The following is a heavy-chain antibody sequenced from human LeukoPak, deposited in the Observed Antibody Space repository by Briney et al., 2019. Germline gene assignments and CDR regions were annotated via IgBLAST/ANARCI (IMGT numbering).Heavy chain of an antibody. D-gene: IGHD3-10*01. Sequence: ASVTVSCKASGYTFTSYGISWVRQAPGQGLEWMGWISAFNGNTNYAQKLQGRVTMTTDTSTSTAYMELRSLRSDDTAVYYCARAFLFRGPGMDVWGQGTTVTVSS. CDR3: ARAFLFRGPGMDV. CDR1: GYTFTSYG. J-gene: IGHJ6*02. CDR2: ISAFNGNT. V-gene: IGHV1-18*01.